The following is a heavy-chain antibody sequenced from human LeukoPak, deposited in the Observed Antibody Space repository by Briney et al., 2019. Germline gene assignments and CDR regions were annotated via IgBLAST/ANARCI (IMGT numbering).Heavy chain of an antibody. D-gene: IGHD2/OR15-2a*01. CDR2: INPSGGST. V-gene: IGHV1-46*01. Sequence: GASVKVSCKASGYTFTSYYMHWVRQAPGQGLEWMGIINPSGGSTSYAQKFQGRVTMTTDTSTSTAYMELRSLRSDDTAVYYCARDLNRDYYYYYYMDVWGKGTTVTISS. J-gene: IGHJ6*03. CDR3: ARDLNRDYYYYYYMDV. CDR1: GYTFTSYY.